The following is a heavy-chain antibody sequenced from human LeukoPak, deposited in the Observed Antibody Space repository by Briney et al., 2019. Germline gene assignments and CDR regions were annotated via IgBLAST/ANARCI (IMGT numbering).Heavy chain of an antibody. D-gene: IGHD6-13*01. CDR2: IYSGGST. CDR1: GFTVSSNY. V-gene: IGHV3-66*01. J-gene: IGHJ3*02. Sequence: PGGSLRLSCAASGFTVSSNYMSWVRQAPGKGLEWVSVIYSGGSTYYADSVKGRFTISRDNSKNTLYLQMNSLRAEDTAVYYCARGLAAAGDAFDIRGQGTMVTVSS. CDR3: ARGLAAAGDAFDI.